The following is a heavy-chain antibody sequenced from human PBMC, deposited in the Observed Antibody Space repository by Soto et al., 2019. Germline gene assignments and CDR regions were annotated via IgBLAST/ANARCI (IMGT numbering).Heavy chain of an antibody. Sequence: SLNVSCKAAGGTLSRYPSSRLRQANEQGLEWMGGIIPIFGTANYAQKFQGRVTITADESTSTAYMELSSLRSEDTAVYYCARERRGEYDYVWGSYRYYYYYGMDVWGQGTTVTVSS. J-gene: IGHJ6*02. D-gene: IGHD3-16*02. CDR1: GGTLSRYP. CDR2: IIPIFGTA. CDR3: ARERRGEYDYVWGSYRYYYYYGMDV. V-gene: IGHV1-69*13.